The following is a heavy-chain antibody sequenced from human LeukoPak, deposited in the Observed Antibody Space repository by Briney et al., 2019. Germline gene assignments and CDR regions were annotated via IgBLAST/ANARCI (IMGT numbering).Heavy chain of an antibody. CDR2: ISSSGNTI. CDR1: GFTFSDYY. CDR3: ARRREMAKRSLDY. Sequence: GGSLRLSCAASGFTFSDYYMSWIRQAPGKGLGWVSYISSSGNTIYYADSVKGRFTISRDNAKNSLYLQMNSLGAEDTAVYYCARRREMAKRSLDYWGQGTLVIVSS. J-gene: IGHJ4*02. D-gene: IGHD5-24*01. V-gene: IGHV3-11*01.